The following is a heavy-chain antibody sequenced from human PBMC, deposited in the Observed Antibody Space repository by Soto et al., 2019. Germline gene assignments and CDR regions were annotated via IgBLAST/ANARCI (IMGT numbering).Heavy chain of an antibody. Sequence: QVQLVQSGAEVKKPGASVKVSCKASGYTFTSYDINWVRQATGQGLEWMGWMNPNSGNTGYAQKFQGRVTMTRNTSISTAYMELSSVSSEDTAVYYCARGKYDILTGYPYFDYWGQGTLVTVSS. V-gene: IGHV1-8*01. J-gene: IGHJ4*02. D-gene: IGHD3-9*01. CDR3: ARGKYDILTGYPYFDY. CDR1: GYTFTSYD. CDR2: MNPNSGNT.